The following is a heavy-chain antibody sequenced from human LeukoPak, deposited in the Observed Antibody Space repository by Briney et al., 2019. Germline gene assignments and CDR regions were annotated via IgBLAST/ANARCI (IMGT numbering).Heavy chain of an antibody. Sequence: SETLSLTCTVSGGSISSSSYYWGWIRQPPGKGLEWIGSIYYSGSTYYNPSLKSRVTISVDTTKNQFSLKLSSVTAAVTAVYYCARRHLNNYYGSGNYRAPFDDWGQGTLVTVYS. D-gene: IGHD3-10*01. CDR2: IYYSGST. CDR3: ARRHLNNYYGSGNYRAPFDD. V-gene: IGHV4-39*01. CDR1: GGSISSSSYY. J-gene: IGHJ4*02.